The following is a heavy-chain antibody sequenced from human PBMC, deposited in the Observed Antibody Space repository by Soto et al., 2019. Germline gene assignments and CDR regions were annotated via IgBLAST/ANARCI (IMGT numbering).Heavy chain of an antibody. CDR2: IYHSGST. CDR3: ARSPDSSGYYPRRYYYGMDV. V-gene: IGHV4-4*02. CDR1: GRSISRGSW. D-gene: IGHD3-22*01. Sequence: SETRSLTSAVSGRSISRGSWWRWVRQPQGKGLEWIGEIYHSGSTNYNPSLKSRVTISVDKSKNQFSLKLSSVTAADTAVYYCARSPDSSGYYPRRYYYGMDVWGKGTTVT. J-gene: IGHJ6*04.